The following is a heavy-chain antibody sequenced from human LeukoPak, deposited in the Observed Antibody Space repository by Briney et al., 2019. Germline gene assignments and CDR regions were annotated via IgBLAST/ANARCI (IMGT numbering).Heavy chain of an antibody. V-gene: IGHV3-15*01. Sequence: GGSLRLSCAASGFTFSNAWMSWVRRAPGKGLEWVGRIKSKTDGGTTDYAAPVKGRFTISRDDSKNTLYLQMNSLKTEDTAVYYCTTTIWSVPGIAAAGGGFFDYWGQGTPVTVSS. J-gene: IGHJ4*02. CDR2: IKSKTDGGTT. CDR3: TTTIWSVPGIAAAGGGFFDY. D-gene: IGHD6-13*01. CDR1: GFTFSNAW.